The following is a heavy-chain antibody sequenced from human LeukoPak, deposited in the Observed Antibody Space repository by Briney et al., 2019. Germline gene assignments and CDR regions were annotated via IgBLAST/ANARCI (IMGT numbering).Heavy chain of an antibody. D-gene: IGHD3-10*01. CDR1: GITFSSYG. Sequence: GARRLSCAASGITFSSYGMHWVRQAPGKGLEWVAFIRYDGSNKYYADSVKGRFTISRDNSKNTLYLQMNSLRAEDTAVYYCARHLNYYLDYWGQGTLVTVSS. J-gene: IGHJ4*02. V-gene: IGHV3-30*02. CDR2: IRYDGSNK. CDR3: ARHLNYYLDY.